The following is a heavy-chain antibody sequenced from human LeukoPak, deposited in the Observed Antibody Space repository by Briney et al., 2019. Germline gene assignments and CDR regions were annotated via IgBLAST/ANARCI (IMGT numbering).Heavy chain of an antibody. CDR1: GFTFSSYA. J-gene: IGHJ2*01. Sequence: GGSLRLSCAASGFTFSSYAMHWVRQAPGKGLEWVAVISYDGSNKYYADSVKGRFTISRDNSKNTLYLQMNSLRAEDTAVYYCARVHYRDSLSTSTPWGYFDLWGRGTLITVSS. V-gene: IGHV3-30*04. CDR3: ARVHYRDSLSTSTPWGYFDL. D-gene: IGHD4-17*01. CDR2: ISYDGSNK.